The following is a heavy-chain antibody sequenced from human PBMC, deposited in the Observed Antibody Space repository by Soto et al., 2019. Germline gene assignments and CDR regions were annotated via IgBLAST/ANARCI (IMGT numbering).Heavy chain of an antibody. Sequence: ASVKVSCKASGYTFTSYYMHWVRQAPGQGLEWMGIINPSGGSTSYAQKFQGRVTISVDTSKNQFSLKLSSVTAADTAVYYCARLTLIFWSGYSRDYYYYYGMDVWGQGTTVTVSS. CDR2: INPSGGST. J-gene: IGHJ6*02. CDR3: ARLTLIFWSGYSRDYYYYYGMDV. D-gene: IGHD3-3*01. CDR1: GYTFTSYY. V-gene: IGHV1-46*01.